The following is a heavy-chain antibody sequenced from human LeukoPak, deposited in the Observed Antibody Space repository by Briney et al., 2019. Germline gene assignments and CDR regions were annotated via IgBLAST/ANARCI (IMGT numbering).Heavy chain of an antibody. V-gene: IGHV1-46*01. CDR2: NNPSGGST. J-gene: IGHJ6*04. CDR1: GYTFTSYY. Sequence: ASVKVSCKASGYTFTSYYMHWVRQAPGQGLEWMGINNPSGGSTSYAQKFQGRVTMTRDTSTSTVYMELSSLRSEDTAVYYCAREGRYFDWPGDYYYGMDVWGKGTTVTVSS. CDR3: AREGRYFDWPGDYYYGMDV. D-gene: IGHD3-9*01.